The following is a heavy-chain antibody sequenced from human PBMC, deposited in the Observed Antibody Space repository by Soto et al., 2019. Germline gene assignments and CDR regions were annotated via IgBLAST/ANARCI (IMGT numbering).Heavy chain of an antibody. D-gene: IGHD1-1*01. J-gene: IGHJ4*02. CDR3: ARPPGNERLDY. CDR2: IYHSGDT. V-gene: IGHV4-31*03. Sequence: QVQLQESGPGLVKPSQTLSLTCTVSGAYVNTGGYYWSWVRQYPGKGLEWIGYIYHSGDTYYNPSXKXXLTISVDTSKNHFSLSLSSVTVADTAVYYCARPPGNERLDYWGQGTLVIVSS. CDR1: GAYVNTGGYY.